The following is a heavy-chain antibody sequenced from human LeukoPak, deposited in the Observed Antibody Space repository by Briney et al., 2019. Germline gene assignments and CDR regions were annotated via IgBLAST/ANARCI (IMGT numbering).Heavy chain of an antibody. J-gene: IGHJ4*02. V-gene: IGHV3-21*01. CDR2: ISSSSSYI. Sequence: GGSLRLSCAASGFTFSGHSMNWVRQAPGKGLEWVSSISSSSSYIYYADSVKGRFTISRDNAKNSLYLQMNSLRAEDTAVYYCARGVVRYFDYWGQGALVTVSS. CDR1: GFTFSGHS. CDR3: ARGVVRYFDY. D-gene: IGHD3-9*01.